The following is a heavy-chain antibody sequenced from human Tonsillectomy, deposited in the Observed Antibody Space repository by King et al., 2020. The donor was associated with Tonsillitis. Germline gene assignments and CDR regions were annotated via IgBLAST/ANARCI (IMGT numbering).Heavy chain of an antibody. V-gene: IGHV3-11*01. J-gene: IGHJ3*02. Sequence: VQLVESGGGLVKPGGSLRLSCAASGFTFSDYYMSWIRQAPGRGLEWVSYIFSSGNTIYYADSVKGRFTISRDNAKNSLYLQMNSLRAEDTAVYYCAREWPRGHDAFDIWGQGTMVTVSS. CDR2: IFSSGNTI. D-gene: IGHD3-10*01. CDR3: AREWPRGHDAFDI. CDR1: GFTFSDYY.